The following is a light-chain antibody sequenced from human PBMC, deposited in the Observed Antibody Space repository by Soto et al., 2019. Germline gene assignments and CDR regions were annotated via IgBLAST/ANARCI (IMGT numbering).Light chain of an antibody. V-gene: IGKV3-15*01. CDR3: QQYNNWPPIT. CDR1: KSFSRSY. Sequence: VLTQSPDTLSLFPGEQDTLSCRPSKSFSRSYLAWYRQKPGQAPRLLIYDASNRATGIPASFSGSGSGTEFTLTISSLQSEDFAVYYCQQYNNWPPITVGQGTRLEI. J-gene: IGKJ5*01. CDR2: DAS.